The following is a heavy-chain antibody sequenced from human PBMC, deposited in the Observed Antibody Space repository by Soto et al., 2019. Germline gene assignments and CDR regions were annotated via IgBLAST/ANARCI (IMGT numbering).Heavy chain of an antibody. Sequence: SETMSRTCTVSGSSISRYYWSWIRRPPGKGLERIGYIYYSGSTNYSPSLKSRVTISVDTSKNQFSLKLSSVTAADTAVYYCARAGIRNSWSYRGTGYYYGIAAWRQAATV. V-gene: IGHV4-59*01. D-gene: IGHD1-26*01. J-gene: IGHJ6*02. CDR2: IYYSGST. CDR3: ARAGIRNSWSYRGTGYYYGIAA. CDR1: GSSISRYY.